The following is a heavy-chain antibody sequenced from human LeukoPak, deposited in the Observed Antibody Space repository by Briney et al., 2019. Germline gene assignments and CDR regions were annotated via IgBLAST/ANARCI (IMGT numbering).Heavy chain of an antibody. CDR3: AREYYYGSGSSFDY. CDR2: IYTRGST. CDR1: GASISSGSYY. Sequence: SQTLSLTCTVSGASISSGSYYWSWIRQPAGKGLEWIGRIYTRGSTNYNPSLKSPLTISVDTSKNQFSLKLSSVTAADTAVYYCAREYYYGSGSSFDYWGQGTLVTVSS. D-gene: IGHD3-10*01. V-gene: IGHV4-61*02. J-gene: IGHJ4*02.